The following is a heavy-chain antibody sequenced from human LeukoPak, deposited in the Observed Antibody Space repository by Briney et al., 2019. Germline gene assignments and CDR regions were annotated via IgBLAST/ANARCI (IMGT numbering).Heavy chain of an antibody. CDR1: GGSISTYY. J-gene: IGHJ4*02. CDR3: ARGGGNYEGIDY. D-gene: IGHD1-7*01. Sequence: PSGTLSLTCAVSGGSISTYYWSWIRQPPGKGLEWIGYIYYSGSTNYNPSLKSRVTISVDTSKNQFSLKLSSVTAADTAVYYCARGGGNYEGIDYWGQGTLVIVSS. CDR2: IYYSGST. V-gene: IGHV4-59*01.